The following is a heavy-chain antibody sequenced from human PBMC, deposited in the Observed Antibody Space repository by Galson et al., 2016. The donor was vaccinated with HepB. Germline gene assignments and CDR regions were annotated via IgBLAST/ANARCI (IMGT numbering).Heavy chain of an antibody. D-gene: IGHD6-13*01. J-gene: IGHJ4*02. V-gene: IGHV1-46*01. Sequence: SVKVSCKASGYTFTSHYIHWVRQAPGQGLEWMGIINPSDGSRSYPQQFQGRVSMTRDTSTSTVYVDLSRLRSEDTAVYFCARGGIIATGTWGNLDHWGQGSLVTVSS. CDR1: GYTFTSHY. CDR2: INPSDGSR. CDR3: ARGGIIATGTWGNLDH.